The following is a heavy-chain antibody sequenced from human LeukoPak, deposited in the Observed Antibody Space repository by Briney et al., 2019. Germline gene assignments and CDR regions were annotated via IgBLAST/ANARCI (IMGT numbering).Heavy chain of an antibody. J-gene: IGHJ3*02. CDR2: IRSGGTT. CDR3: AREGSFDTSGYSDALDI. CDR1: GFIFSGNY. Sequence: PGGSLRLSCAASGFIFSGNYMSWVRQAPGKGLEWVSVIRSGGTTSYADSVKGRFTISRDNSKNTLYLQMNSLRAEDTAVYYCAREGSFDTSGYSDALDIWGQGTMVTVSA. V-gene: IGHV3-53*01. D-gene: IGHD3-22*01.